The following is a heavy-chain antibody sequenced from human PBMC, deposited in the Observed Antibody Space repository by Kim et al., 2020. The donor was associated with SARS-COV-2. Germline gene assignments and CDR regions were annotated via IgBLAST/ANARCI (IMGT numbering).Heavy chain of an antibody. D-gene: IGHD3-10*01. Sequence: SVKGRFTISRDNSKNTLYLQMNSLRAEDTAVYYCARDSRILWFGEWGFDYWGQGTLVTVSS. J-gene: IGHJ4*02. CDR3: ARDSRILWFGEWGFDY. V-gene: IGHV3-30*01.